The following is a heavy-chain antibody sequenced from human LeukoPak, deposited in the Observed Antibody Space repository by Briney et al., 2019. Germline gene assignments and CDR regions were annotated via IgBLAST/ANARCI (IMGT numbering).Heavy chain of an antibody. CDR3: ARTPYYYYYYMDV. J-gene: IGHJ6*03. Sequence: SQTLSLTCAVSGGSISSGSYYWSWIRQPAGKGLEWIGRIYTSGSTNYNPSLKSRVTISVDTSKNQFSLKLSSVTAADTAVYYCARTPYYYYYYMDVWGKGTTVTVSS. CDR1: GGSISSGSYY. CDR2: IYTSGST. V-gene: IGHV4-61*02.